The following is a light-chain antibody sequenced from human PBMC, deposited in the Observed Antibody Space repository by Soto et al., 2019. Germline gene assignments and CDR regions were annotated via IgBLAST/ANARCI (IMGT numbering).Light chain of an antibody. V-gene: IGKV3-20*01. J-gene: IGKJ1*01. CDR3: QQYGSSLWT. CDR2: GAS. Sequence: EIVLTQSPGTLSLSPGEGATLSCRASQSVSSSYLAWYQQKPGLAPRLLIYGASSRATGIPDRFSGSGSGTDFTLTISRLEPEDFAVYYCQQYGSSLWTFGQGTKVDIK. CDR1: QSVSSSY.